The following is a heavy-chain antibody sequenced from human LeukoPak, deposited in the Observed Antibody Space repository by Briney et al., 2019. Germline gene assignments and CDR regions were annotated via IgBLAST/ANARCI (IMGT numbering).Heavy chain of an antibody. V-gene: IGHV1-18*01. CDR2: ITAYNGNT. CDR3: ARVVGDYDFWSGYYHSPDYYYMDV. J-gene: IGHJ6*03. Sequence: ASVKVSCKASGYTFTSYGISWVRQAPGQGLEWMGWITAYNGNTNYTQKLQGRVTMTTDTSTSTAYMELRSLRSDDTAVYYCARVVGDYDFWSGYYHSPDYYYMDVWGKGTTVTVSS. D-gene: IGHD3-3*01. CDR1: GYTFTSYG.